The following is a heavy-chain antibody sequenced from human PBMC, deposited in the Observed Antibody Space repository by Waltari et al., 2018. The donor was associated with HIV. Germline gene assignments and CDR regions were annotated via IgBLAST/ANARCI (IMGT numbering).Heavy chain of an antibody. CDR2: IYYSGST. V-gene: IGHV4-39*02. J-gene: IGHJ5*02. Sequence: QLQLQESGPGLVKPSETLSLTCTVSGGSISSSSYYWGWIRQPPGKGLEWIGSIYYSGSTYYNPSLKSRVTISVDTSKNQFSLKLSSVTAADTAVYYCARDSNTGGYCSGGSCYKGYNWFDPWGQGTLVTVSS. D-gene: IGHD2-15*01. CDR1: GGSISSSSYY. CDR3: ARDSNTGGYCSGGSCYKGYNWFDP.